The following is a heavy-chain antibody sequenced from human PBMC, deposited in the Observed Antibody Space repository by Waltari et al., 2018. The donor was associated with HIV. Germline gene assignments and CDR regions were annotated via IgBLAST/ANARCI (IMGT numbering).Heavy chain of an antibody. Sequence: QVQLVQSGAEVKKPGASVKVSCKVSGYTLTELSMHWVRQAPGKGLEWMGGFDPEDGETIYAQKFQGRVTMTEDTSTDTAYMELSSLRSEDTAVYYCATDQPGYCTGGVCQDAFDIWGQGTMVTVSS. J-gene: IGHJ3*02. CDR3: ATDQPGYCTGGVCQDAFDI. CDR1: GYTLTELS. CDR2: FDPEDGET. D-gene: IGHD2-8*02. V-gene: IGHV1-24*01.